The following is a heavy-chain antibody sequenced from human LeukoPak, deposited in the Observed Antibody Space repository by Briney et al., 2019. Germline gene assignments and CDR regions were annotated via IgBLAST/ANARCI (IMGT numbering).Heavy chain of an antibody. J-gene: IGHJ1*01. CDR2: ISSSGSTI. D-gene: IGHD6-13*01. V-gene: IGHV3-11*01. CDR1: GFTFSDYY. Sequence: GGSLRLSCAASGFTFSDYYMSWLRQAPGKGLEWVSYISSSGSTIYYADSVKGRFTISRDNAKNSVFLQMNSLRVEDTAVYYCARDLEVGVAAAGTDRIEYFQHWGQGTLVTVSS. CDR3: ARDLEVGVAAAGTDRIEYFQH.